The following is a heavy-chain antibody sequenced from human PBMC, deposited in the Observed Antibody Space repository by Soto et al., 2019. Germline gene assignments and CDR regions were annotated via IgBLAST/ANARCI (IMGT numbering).Heavy chain of an antibody. D-gene: IGHD1-1*01. J-gene: IGHJ6*02. Sequence: QVQLVESGGGVAQPGRSLRLSCAASGLNFNRNGMHWVRQAPGKGLEWVAVIWYDGSKESYSDSVKGRFTISRDNSKNMLYLQMNSVRVEDTAVYFCARDRSAGNYFYYGMDVWGQGTTVTVSS. CDR3: ARDRSAGNYFYYGMDV. CDR1: GLNFNRNG. V-gene: IGHV3-33*01. CDR2: IWYDGSKE.